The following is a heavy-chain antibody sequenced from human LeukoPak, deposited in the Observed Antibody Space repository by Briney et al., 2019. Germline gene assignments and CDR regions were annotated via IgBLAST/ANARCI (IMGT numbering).Heavy chain of an antibody. CDR3: AKDGGRYYYDSSGYPDSYYFDY. V-gene: IGHV3-9*01. J-gene: IGHJ4*02. CDR2: ISWNSGSI. Sequence: PGGSLRLSCAASGFTFDDYAMPWVRQAPGKGLEWVSGISWNSGSIGYADSVKGRFTISRDNAKNSLYLQMNSLRAEDTALYYCAKDGGRYYYDSSGYPDSYYFDYWGQGTLVTVSS. D-gene: IGHD3-22*01. CDR1: GFTFDDYA.